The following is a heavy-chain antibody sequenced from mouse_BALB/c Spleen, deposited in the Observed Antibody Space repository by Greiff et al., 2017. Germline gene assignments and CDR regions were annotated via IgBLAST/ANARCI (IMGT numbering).Heavy chain of an antibody. CDR3: ARAPYGYDVGFDY. D-gene: IGHD2-2*01. Sequence: DVKLVESGPGLVKPSQSLSLTCSVTGYSITSGYYWNWIRQFPGNKLEWMGYISYDGSNNYNPSLKNRISITRDTSKNQFFLKLNSVTTEDTATYYCARAPYGYDVGFDYWGQGTTLTVSS. CDR2: ISYDGSN. V-gene: IGHV3-6*02. J-gene: IGHJ2*01. CDR1: GYSITSGYY.